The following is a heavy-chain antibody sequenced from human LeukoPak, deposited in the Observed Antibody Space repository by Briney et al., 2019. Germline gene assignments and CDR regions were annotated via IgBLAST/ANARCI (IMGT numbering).Heavy chain of an antibody. J-gene: IGHJ3*02. V-gene: IGHV4-59*08. CDR1: GGSISSYY. CDR3: ARASVAGFLAFDI. D-gene: IGHD6-19*01. CDR2: IYYSGST. Sequence: PSETLSLTCTVSGGSISSYYWSWIRQPPGKGLGWIGYIYYSGSTNYNPSLKSRVTISVDTSKNQFSLKPSSVTAADTAVYYCARASVAGFLAFDIWGQGTMVTVSS.